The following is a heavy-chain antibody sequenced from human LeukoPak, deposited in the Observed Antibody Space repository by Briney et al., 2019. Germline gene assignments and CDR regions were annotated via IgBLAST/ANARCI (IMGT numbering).Heavy chain of an antibody. CDR3: AKARVGATWGSFDY. CDR2: IRYDGSNK. D-gene: IGHD1-26*01. V-gene: IGHV3-30*02. Sequence: QSGGSLRLSCAASGFTFSSYGMHWVRQAPGKGLEWVAFIRYDGSNKYYADSVKGRFTISRDNSKNTLYLQMNSLRAEDTAVYYCAKARVGATWGSFDYWGQGTLVTVSS. J-gene: IGHJ4*02. CDR1: GFTFSSYG.